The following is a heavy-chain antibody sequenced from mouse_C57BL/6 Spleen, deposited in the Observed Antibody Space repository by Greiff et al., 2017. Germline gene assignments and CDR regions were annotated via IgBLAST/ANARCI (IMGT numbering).Heavy chain of an antibody. CDR3: ARHGSNYFAY. CDR2: ISSGGSYT. Sequence: EVHLVESGGDLVKPGGSLKLSCAASGFTFSSYGMSWVRQTPDKRLEWVATISSGGSYTYYPDSVKGRFTISRDNAKNTLYLQMSSLKSEDTAMYYCARHGSNYFAYWGQGTLVTVSA. D-gene: IGHD2-5*01. J-gene: IGHJ3*01. CDR1: GFTFSSYG. V-gene: IGHV5-6*01.